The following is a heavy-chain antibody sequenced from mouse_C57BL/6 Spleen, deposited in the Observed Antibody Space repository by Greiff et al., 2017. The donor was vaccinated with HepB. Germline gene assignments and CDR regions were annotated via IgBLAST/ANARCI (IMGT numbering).Heavy chain of an antibody. CDR1: GFNIKDDY. V-gene: IGHV14-4*01. J-gene: IGHJ2*01. D-gene: IGHD2-4*01. Sequence: VHVKQSGAELVRPGASVKLSCTASGFNIKDDYMHWVKQRPEQGLEWIGWIDPENGDTEYASKFQGKATITADTSSNTAYLQLSSLTSEDTAVYYCTYYYDYDGVGYYFDYWGQGTTLTVSS. CDR3: TYYYDYDGVGYYFDY. CDR2: IDPENGDT.